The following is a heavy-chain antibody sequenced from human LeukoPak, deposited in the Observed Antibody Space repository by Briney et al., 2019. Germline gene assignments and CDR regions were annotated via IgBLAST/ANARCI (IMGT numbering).Heavy chain of an antibody. Sequence: RGSLRLSCAASGFTFSSYAMNWVRQAPGKGPEWVSLIKGSGDSTYYADSVRGRFTISRDNSKNTLYLQMNSLRGEDTAVYYCAKGEVVPAAIYGMDVWGQGTTVTVS. D-gene: IGHD2-2*02. CDR1: GFTFSSYA. J-gene: IGHJ6*02. CDR3: AKGEVVPAAIYGMDV. V-gene: IGHV3-23*01. CDR2: IKGSGDST.